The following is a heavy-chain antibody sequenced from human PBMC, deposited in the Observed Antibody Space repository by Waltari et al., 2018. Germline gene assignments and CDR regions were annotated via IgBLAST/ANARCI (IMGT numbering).Heavy chain of an antibody. CDR2: TIPIFGTA. Sequence: QVQLVQSGAEVKKPGYSVKVSCKASGVTFSSYAISRVRQAPGQGLEWMGGTIPIFGTAHYAQSFQGRVTILADESTCTAVMELSSLRSEATAVYYCARRHLGAFVIWGQGTMVTVSS. D-gene: IGHD3-16*01. CDR3: ARRHLGAFVI. V-gene: IGHV1-69*01. J-gene: IGHJ3*02. CDR1: GVTFSSYA.